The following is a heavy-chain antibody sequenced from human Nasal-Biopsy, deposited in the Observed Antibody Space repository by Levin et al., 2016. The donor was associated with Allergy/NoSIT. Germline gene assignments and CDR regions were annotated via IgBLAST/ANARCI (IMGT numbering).Heavy chain of an antibody. CDR2: ITPSSGDT. J-gene: IGHJ4*02. CDR3: MRSIDVLTGVDL. CDR1: GYTDTKSF. V-gene: IGHV1-2*02. D-gene: IGHD3-9*01. Sequence: ASVKVSCKASGYTDTKSFIHWVRQAPGQGFEWMGWITPSSGDTFFAQKFQGRVSMTTDTSLTTVYMELSSLRSEDTAVYYCMRSIDVLTGVDLWGQGTLVTVSS.